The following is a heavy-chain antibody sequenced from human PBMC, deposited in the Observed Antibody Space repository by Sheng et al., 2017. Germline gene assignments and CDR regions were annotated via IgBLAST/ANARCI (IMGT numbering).Heavy chain of an antibody. CDR1: GSSIASDYC. CDR2: VYQSGTT. CDR3: ARDVKLHWGPAWYFDL. V-gene: IGHV4-38-2*02. J-gene: IGHJ2*01. Sequence: QVQLQESGTGLVEPSETLSLTCTVSGSSIASDYCWDWIRQSPGKGLEWIGSVYQSGTTYINPSLKGQATISVDTSNNKFSLRVTSVTVDDAAVYYCARDVKLHWGPAWYFDLWGRGTLVAVSS. D-gene: IGHD3-16*01.